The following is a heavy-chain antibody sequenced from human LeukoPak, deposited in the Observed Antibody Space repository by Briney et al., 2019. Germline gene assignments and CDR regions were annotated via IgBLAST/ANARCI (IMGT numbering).Heavy chain of an antibody. J-gene: IGHJ5*02. D-gene: IGHD2-21*02. CDR2: ISYDGSNK. CDR1: GFTFSSYA. CDR3: ASISIVVVTATSFDP. V-gene: IGHV3-30*04. Sequence: PGGSLRLSCAASGFTFSSYAMHWVRQAPGKGLDGVAVISYDGSNKYYADSVKGRFTISRDNSKNTLYLQMNSLRAEDTAVYYCASISIVVVTATSFDPWGQGTLVTVSS.